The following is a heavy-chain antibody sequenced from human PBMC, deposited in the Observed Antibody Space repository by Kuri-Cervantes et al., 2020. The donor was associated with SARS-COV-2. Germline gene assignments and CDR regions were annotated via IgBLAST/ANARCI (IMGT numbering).Heavy chain of an antibody. CDR1: GYTFTGYY. J-gene: IGHJ4*02. D-gene: IGHD3-3*01. CDR3: ARGLAITAFRYYDFWSGLFDY. CDR2: INPNSGGT. Sequence: ASVKVSCKASGYTFTGYYMHWVRQAPGQGLEWMGWINPNSGGTNYAQKFQGRVTMTRDTSISTAYMELSRLRSDDTAVYYCARGLAITAFRYYDFWSGLFDYWGQGTLVTGSS. V-gene: IGHV1-2*02.